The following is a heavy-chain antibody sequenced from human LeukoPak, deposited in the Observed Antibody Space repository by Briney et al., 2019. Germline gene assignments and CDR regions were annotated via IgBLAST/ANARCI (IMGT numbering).Heavy chain of an antibody. V-gene: IGHV3-71*01. CDR2: IRNEANGGTT. J-gene: IGHJ3*02. D-gene: IGHD1-26*01. CDR3: ARGGSYLSAFDI. Sequence: GGSLRLACAASRFTFSDYYLIWVSQAPGKGLEWEGVIRNEANGGTTEKTTSVKGRFTISRDDSKSITYLQMNSLRAEDTAVYYCARGGSYLSAFDIWGQGTMVTVSS. CDR1: RFTFSDYY.